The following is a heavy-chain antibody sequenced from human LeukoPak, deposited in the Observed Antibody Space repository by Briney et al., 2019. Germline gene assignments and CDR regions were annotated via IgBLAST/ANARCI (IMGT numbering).Heavy chain of an antibody. CDR2: ISFDGTDA. CDR3: ARHLSGITGYTYGRGIDY. CDR1: GFTFSSYA. V-gene: IGHV3-30*04. D-gene: IGHD5-18*01. J-gene: IGHJ4*02. Sequence: GGSLRLSCAASGFTFSSYAIHWVRQAPGRGLEWVAVISFDGTDAFYADSVKGRFTISRDNSKNTLYLQMNSLRADDTAVYYCARHLSGITGYTYGRGIDYWGQGTLVTVSS.